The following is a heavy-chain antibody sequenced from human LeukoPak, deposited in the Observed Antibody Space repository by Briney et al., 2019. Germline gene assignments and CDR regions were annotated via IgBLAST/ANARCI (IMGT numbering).Heavy chain of an antibody. Sequence: ASVKVSCKASGYTFTGYYMHWVRQAPGQGLEWMGWINPNSGGTNYAQKFQGGVTMTRDTSISTAYMELSRLRSDDTAVYYCARGRSYCSGGSCYSYFDYWGQGTLVTVSS. CDR2: INPNSGGT. CDR1: GYTFTGYY. D-gene: IGHD2-15*01. CDR3: ARGRSYCSGGSCYSYFDY. V-gene: IGHV1-2*02. J-gene: IGHJ4*02.